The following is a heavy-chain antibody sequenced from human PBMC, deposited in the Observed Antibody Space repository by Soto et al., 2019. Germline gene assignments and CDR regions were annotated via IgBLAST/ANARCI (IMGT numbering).Heavy chain of an antibody. Sequence: PGESRKISCKGSGYNFASHWIGWVRQMPGKGLEWMGIILPADSYTTYSPSFQGQVTVSADQSISTVYLQWSSLKASDTAMYYCATLAGTGSYRDLYFDNWGQGTPVTVSS. V-gene: IGHV5-51*01. CDR2: ILPADSYT. CDR1: GYNFASHW. CDR3: ATLAGTGSYRDLYFDN. J-gene: IGHJ4*02. D-gene: IGHD1-26*01.